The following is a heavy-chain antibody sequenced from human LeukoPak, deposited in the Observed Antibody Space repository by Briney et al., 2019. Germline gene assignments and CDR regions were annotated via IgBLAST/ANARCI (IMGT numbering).Heavy chain of an antibody. CDR3: ARGLDIAGAISDAFDI. CDR2: IIPIFGTA. J-gene: IGHJ3*02. V-gene: IGHV1-69*06. CDR1: GYTFTGYY. Sequence: GASVKVSCKASGYTFTGYYMHWVRQAPGQGLEWMGGIIPIFGTANYAQKFQGRVTITADKSTSTAYMELSSLRSEDTAVYYCARGLDIAGAISDAFDIWGQGTMVTVSS. D-gene: IGHD1-26*01.